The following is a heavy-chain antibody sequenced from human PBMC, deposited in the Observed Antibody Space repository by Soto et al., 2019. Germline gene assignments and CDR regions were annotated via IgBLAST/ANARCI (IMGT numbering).Heavy chain of an antibody. V-gene: IGHV4-59*01. CDR2: IYYSGGT. D-gene: IGHD3-22*01. CDR1: GGSISSYY. J-gene: IGHJ6*02. CDR3: ARDSDDSSGYYLARPMAYYYYGMDV. Sequence: SETLSLACTVSGGSISSYYWRWIRARQGKRLEWIGYIYYSGGTNYNPALKSRATLPVDTPENQYSLKLSSVTAADTAVYYCARDSDDSSGYYLARPMAYYYYGMDVSGQGTTVPVS.